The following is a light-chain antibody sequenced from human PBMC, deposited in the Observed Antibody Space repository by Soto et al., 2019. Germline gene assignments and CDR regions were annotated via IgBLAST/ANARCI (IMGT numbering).Light chain of an antibody. J-gene: IGLJ1*01. CDR1: TGSVAGNDY. V-gene: IGLV2-11*01. CDR2: DVT. CDR3: NSFRVSHLYV. Sequence: QSVLTQPRSVSGSPGQSVTVSCTGTTGSVAGNDYVSWYQQHPGKAPKLLIFDVTKRPSGVPDRFFGSKSGNTASLTISGLQAEDEADYYCNSFRVSHLYVFGTGTKVTVL.